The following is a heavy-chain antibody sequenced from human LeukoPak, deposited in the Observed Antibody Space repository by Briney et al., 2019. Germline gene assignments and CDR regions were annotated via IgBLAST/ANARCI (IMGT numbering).Heavy chain of an antibody. V-gene: IGHV3-53*01. CDR2: IYSGGST. J-gene: IGHJ6*02. CDR1: GFTVSSNY. D-gene: IGHD2-15*01. Sequence: PGGSLRLSCAASGFTVSSNYMSRVRQAPGKGLEWVSVIYSGGSTYYADSVKGRFTISRDNSKNTLYLQMNSLRAEDTAVYYCARDVGYSGDYYGMDVWGQGTTVTVSS. CDR3: ARDVGYSGDYYGMDV.